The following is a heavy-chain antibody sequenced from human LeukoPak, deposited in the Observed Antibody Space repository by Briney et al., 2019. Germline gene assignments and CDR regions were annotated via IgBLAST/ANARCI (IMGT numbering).Heavy chain of an antibody. D-gene: IGHD3-22*01. V-gene: IGHV3-23*01. J-gene: IGHJ4*02. CDR3: AKASYYYDSSGYYRLGYFNY. CDR1: GFTFSSYA. CDR2: ISGSGGTT. Sequence: GASLRLSCAASGFTFSSYAMSWVRQAPGKGLEWVSGISGSGGTTYYADSVKGRFTISRDNSKNTLYLQMNTLRAEDTAVYYCAKASYYYDSSGYYRLGYFNYWGQGTLGTVSP.